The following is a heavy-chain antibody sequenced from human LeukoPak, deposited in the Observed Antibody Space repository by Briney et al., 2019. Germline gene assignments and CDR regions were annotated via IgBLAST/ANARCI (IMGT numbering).Heavy chain of an antibody. CDR2: INHSGST. CDR1: GGSISSYY. V-gene: IGHV4-34*01. J-gene: IGHJ4*02. Sequence: PSETLSLTCTVSGGSISSYYWSWIRQPPGKGLEWIGEINHSGSTNYNPSLKSRVTISVDTSKNQFSLKLSSVTAADTAVYYCARGPALPSIAAAGPFDYWGQGTLVTVSP. D-gene: IGHD6-13*01. CDR3: ARGPALPSIAAAGPFDY.